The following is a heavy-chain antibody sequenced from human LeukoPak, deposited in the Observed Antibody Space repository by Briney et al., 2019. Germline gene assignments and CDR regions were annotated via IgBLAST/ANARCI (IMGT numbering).Heavy chain of an antibody. CDR3: ARGSSSSGYYVDY. CDR2: IYYSGST. J-gene: IGHJ4*02. V-gene: IGHV4-59*01. CDR1: GGSISSYY. Sequence: PSETLSLTCTVSGGSISSYYWSWIRQPPGKGLEWIGYIYYSGSTNYNPSLKSRVTISVDTSKNQFSLKLSSVTAADTAVYYCARGSSSSGYYVDYWGQGTLVTVSS. D-gene: IGHD3-22*01.